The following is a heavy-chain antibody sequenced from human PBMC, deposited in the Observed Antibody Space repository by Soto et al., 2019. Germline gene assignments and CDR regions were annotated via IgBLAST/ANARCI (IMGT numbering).Heavy chain of an antibody. Sequence: QVQLQESGPGLVKPSQTLSLTCTVSGGSISSGGYFWSWIRQPPGKGLEWIGHIYNSGTTYNNLSLKSRVTMSVDTSMNQFSLKLSSVTAADTAVYYCTRGPSGDKVDYWGQGALVTVSS. CDR2: IYNSGTT. V-gene: IGHV4-30-4*01. CDR3: TRGPSGDKVDY. D-gene: IGHD7-27*01. J-gene: IGHJ4*02. CDR1: GGSISSGGYF.